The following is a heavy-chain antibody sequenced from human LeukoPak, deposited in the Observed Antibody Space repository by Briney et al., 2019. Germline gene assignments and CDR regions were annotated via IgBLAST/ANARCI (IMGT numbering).Heavy chain of an antibody. J-gene: IGHJ4*02. D-gene: IGHD4-17*01. Sequence: PGGSLRLSCATSGFTFSNYGMHWVRQAPGKGLEWVSAISGSGGSTYYADSVKGRFTISRDNSKNTLYLQMNSLRAEDTAVYYCAKGLLDYGDYYFDYWGQGTLVTVSS. CDR3: AKGLLDYGDYYFDY. CDR1: GFTFSNYG. CDR2: ISGSGGST. V-gene: IGHV3-23*01.